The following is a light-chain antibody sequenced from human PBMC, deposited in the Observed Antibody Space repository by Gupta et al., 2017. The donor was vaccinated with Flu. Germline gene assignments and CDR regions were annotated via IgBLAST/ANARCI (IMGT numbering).Light chain of an antibody. CDR3: SSYTISSTLV. Sequence: QSALTQPASVSGSPGQSITLSCTGTSSDIGGYNSVSWYQQYPGKAPKVMIYDVANRPSGVSNRFSGSKSGNTASLTISGLQAEDEADYYCSSYTISSTLVFGGGTTLTVL. V-gene: IGLV2-14*01. CDR2: DVA. J-gene: IGLJ3*02. CDR1: SSDIGGYNS.